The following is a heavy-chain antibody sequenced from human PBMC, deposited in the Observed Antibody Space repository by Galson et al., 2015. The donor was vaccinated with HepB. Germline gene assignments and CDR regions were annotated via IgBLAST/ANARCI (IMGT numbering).Heavy chain of an antibody. Sequence: SLRLSCAASGFTFASSGMSWVRQAPGKGLEWVSLISAGGGETRYADSVKGRFTVSRDNSKNTLYLQMNSLRAEDTAIYYCAKSFYGGSYYLDSWGRGTLVTVSS. CDR1: GFTFASSG. D-gene: IGHD1-26*01. CDR3: AKSFYGGSYYLDS. J-gene: IGHJ4*02. V-gene: IGHV3-23*01. CDR2: ISAGGGET.